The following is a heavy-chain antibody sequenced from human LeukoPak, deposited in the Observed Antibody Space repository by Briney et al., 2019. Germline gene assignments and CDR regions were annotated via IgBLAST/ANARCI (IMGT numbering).Heavy chain of an antibody. V-gene: IGHV3-23*01. J-gene: IGHJ5*02. CDR3: ASKPGYSSSWHRFDP. D-gene: IGHD6-13*01. CDR1: GFTFSSYA. CDR2: ISGSGGST. Sequence: GGSLRLPCAASGFTFSSYAMSWVRQAPGKGLEWVSAISGSGGSTYYADSVKGRFTISRDNSKNTLYLQMNSLRAEDTAVYYCASKPGYSSSWHRFDPWGQGTLVTVSS.